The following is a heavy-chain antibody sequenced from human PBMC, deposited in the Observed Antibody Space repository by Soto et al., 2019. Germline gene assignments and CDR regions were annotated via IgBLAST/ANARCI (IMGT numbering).Heavy chain of an antibody. CDR1: GFSLSTGGMG. Sequence: QITLKESGPTLVKPTQTLTLTCTFSGFSLSTGGMGVGWIRQPPGKALAWLALIYWDGDRRYRPSLMSRLTIAKDTSKNQVVLTMTNMDPVYTATYYCVHSRCGGDCLQSYSSHYYYGMDIWGQGTTVTVSS. D-gene: IGHD2-21*02. V-gene: IGHV2-5*02. CDR2: IYWDGDR. CDR3: VHSRCGGDCLQSYSSHYYYGMDI. J-gene: IGHJ6*02.